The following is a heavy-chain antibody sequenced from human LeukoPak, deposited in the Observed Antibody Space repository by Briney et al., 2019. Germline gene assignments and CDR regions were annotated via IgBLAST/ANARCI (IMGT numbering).Heavy chain of an antibody. CDR1: RFTFDDYA. D-gene: IGHD1-26*01. Sequence: GRSLRLSCAASRFTFDDYAMHWVRQAPGKGLEWVSGITWNSGTIGYADSVKGRFTISRDNAKNSLYLQMNSLRAEDTALYYCAKARGSLIYYGMDVWGPGTTVTVSS. V-gene: IGHV3-9*01. J-gene: IGHJ6*02. CDR2: ITWNSGTI. CDR3: AKARGSLIYYGMDV.